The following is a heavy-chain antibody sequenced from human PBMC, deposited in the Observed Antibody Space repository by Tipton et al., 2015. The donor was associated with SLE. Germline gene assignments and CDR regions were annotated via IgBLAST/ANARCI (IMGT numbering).Heavy chain of an antibody. CDR2: ISSNGGST. CDR1: GFTFSSYA. D-gene: IGHD3-10*01. CDR3: ARDTDGSGSLGAFDI. V-gene: IGHV3-64*01. Sequence: SLRLSCAASGFTFSSYAMHWVRQAPGKGLEYVSAISSNGGSTYYANSVKGRFTISRDNSKNTLYLQMGSLRAEDMAVYYCARDTDGSGSLGAFDIWGQGTMVTVSS. J-gene: IGHJ3*02.